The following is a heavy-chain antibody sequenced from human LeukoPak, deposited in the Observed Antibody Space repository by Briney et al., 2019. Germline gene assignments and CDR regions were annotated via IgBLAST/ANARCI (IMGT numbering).Heavy chain of an antibody. V-gene: IGHV3-21*01. CDR2: ISSSSSYI. D-gene: IGHD3-3*01. CDR3: ARNYDFWSGYYPY. CDR1: GFTFSSYS. Sequence: PGGSLRLSCAASGFTFSSYSMNWVRQAPGKGLEWVSSISSSSSYIYYADSVKGRFTISRDNAKNSLYLQMNSLRAEDTAVYYCARNYDFWSGYYPYWGQGTLVTVSS. J-gene: IGHJ4*02.